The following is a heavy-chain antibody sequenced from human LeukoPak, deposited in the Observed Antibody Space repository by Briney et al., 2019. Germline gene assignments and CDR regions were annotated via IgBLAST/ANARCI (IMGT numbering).Heavy chain of an antibody. D-gene: IGHD3-10*01. CDR1: GFTFSSYG. CDR2: IRYDGSNK. V-gene: IGHV3-30*02. J-gene: IGHJ4*02. Sequence: PVGSLRLSCAASGFTFSSYGMHWVRQAPGKGLEWVAFIRYDGSNKYYADSVKGRFTISRDNSKNTQYLQMNSLRAEDTAVYYCAKNPGSRKYFDYWGQGTLVTVSS. CDR3: AKNPGSRKYFDY.